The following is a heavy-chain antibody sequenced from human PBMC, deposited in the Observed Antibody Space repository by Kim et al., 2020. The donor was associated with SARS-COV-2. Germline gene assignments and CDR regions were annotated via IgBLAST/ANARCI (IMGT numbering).Heavy chain of an antibody. CDR3: ARYDILTGFFDY. J-gene: IGHJ4*02. Sequence: NDPTKFQGRVTMPADTSTSAAYMELRSLRSDDTAVYYCARYDILTGFFDYWGQGTLVTVSS. D-gene: IGHD3-9*01. V-gene: IGHV1-18*01.